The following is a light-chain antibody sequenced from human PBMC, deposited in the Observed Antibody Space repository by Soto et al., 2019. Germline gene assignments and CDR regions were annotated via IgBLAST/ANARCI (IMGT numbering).Light chain of an antibody. Sequence: QSVLTQPASVSGSPGRSITISCTGASSDVGSYNIVSWYQQKSGEAPKLIISEVTKRPSGVSDRFFGSKSGNTASLTISELQPEDEADYYCMSFVESTSTHWVLGGGTKLTVL. CDR3: MSFVESTSTHWV. J-gene: IGLJ3*02. CDR1: SSDVGSYNI. V-gene: IGLV2-14*02. CDR2: EVT.